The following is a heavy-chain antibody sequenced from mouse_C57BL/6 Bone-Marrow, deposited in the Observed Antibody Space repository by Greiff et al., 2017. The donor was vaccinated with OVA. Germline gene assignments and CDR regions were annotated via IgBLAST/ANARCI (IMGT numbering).Heavy chain of an antibody. CDR2: ILPGSGST. J-gene: IGHJ2*01. Sequence: QVQLQQSGAELMKPGASVKLSCKATGYTFTGYWIEWVKQRPGHGLEWIGEILPGSGSTNYHEKVKGKDTFTADTSSNTAYMQLCIRATDDSAIDYCAREGFITTVLYFDSWGQGTTLTVSS. CDR1: GYTFTGYW. V-gene: IGHV1-9*01. D-gene: IGHD1-1*01. CDR3: AREGFITTVLYFDS.